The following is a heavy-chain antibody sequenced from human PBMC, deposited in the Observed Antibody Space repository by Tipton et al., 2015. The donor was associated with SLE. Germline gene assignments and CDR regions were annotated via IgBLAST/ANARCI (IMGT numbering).Heavy chain of an antibody. CDR1: GYTFTGYY. J-gene: IGHJ4*02. Sequence: QSGAEVKKPGASVKVSCKASGYTFTGYYMHWVRQAPGQGLEWMGWINPNSGGTNYAQKFQGRVTMTRDTSISTAYMELSRLRSDDTAVYYCARDMGGRIAAAAPFDYWGQGTLVTVSS. CDR3: ARDMGGRIAAAAPFDY. CDR2: INPNSGGT. V-gene: IGHV1-2*02. D-gene: IGHD6-13*01.